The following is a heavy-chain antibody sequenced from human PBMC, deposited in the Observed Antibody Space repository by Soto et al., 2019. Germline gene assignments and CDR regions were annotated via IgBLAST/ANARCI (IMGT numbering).Heavy chain of an antibody. CDR1: DDSLSTYY. CDR2: IYASGST. J-gene: IGHJ5*02. CDR3: ARSAIPRGGWFRP. Sequence: SETLSLTCNVSDDSLSTYYWSWIRQPAGKGLEWIGRIYASGSTNYNPSLKGRVSMSVDTSKKQFSLRMISVTAADTAMYYCARSAIPRGGWFRPWGQGVLVTVSS. D-gene: IGHD2-21*01. V-gene: IGHV4-4*07.